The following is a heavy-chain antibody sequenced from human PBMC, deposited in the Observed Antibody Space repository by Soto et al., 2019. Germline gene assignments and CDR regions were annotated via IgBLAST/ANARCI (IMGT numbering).Heavy chain of an antibody. V-gene: IGHV2-5*02. J-gene: IGHJ2*01. CDR1: GFSLSTTGVG. D-gene: IGHD6-25*01. CDR3: ASRRLQAPTYFHL. Sequence: QITLKESGPTLVKPTQTLTLTCTVSGFSLSTTGVGVGWIRQAPGKALDYLAIIFWDDVMYYSPPLKSWITITTDTSDNQVVLTLADVAPVDTGTYSCASRRLQAPTYFHLWGRGTLVTVSS. CDR2: IFWDDVM.